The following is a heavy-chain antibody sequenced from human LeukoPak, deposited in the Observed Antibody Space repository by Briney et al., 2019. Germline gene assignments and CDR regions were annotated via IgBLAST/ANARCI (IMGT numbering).Heavy chain of an antibody. CDR3: ARGSRFLEWSSTPLDY. D-gene: IGHD3-3*01. CDR2: INPNSGGT. V-gene: IGHV1-2*06. J-gene: IGHJ4*02. Sequence: GSSVKVSCKASGYTFTGYYMHWVRQAPGQGLEWMGRINPNSGGTNYAQKFQGRVTMTRDTSISTAYMELSRLRSDDTAVYYCARGSRFLEWSSTPLDYWGQGTLVTVSS. CDR1: GYTFTGYY.